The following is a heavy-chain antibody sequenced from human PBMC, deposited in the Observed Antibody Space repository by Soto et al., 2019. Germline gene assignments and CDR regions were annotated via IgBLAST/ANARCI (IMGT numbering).Heavy chain of an antibody. J-gene: IGHJ4*02. Sequence: EVQLLESGGGLVQPGGSLRLSCAASGFTFSSYAMSWVRQAPGKGLEWVSAISGSGGSTYYADSVKGRFTISRDNSKNTLHLQMNSLRAKDTAVYYCAKIGVINGFYVYFDYWGQGTLVTVSS. D-gene: IGHD3-22*01. CDR3: AKIGVINGFYVYFDY. CDR2: ISGSGGST. V-gene: IGHV3-23*01. CDR1: GFTFSSYA.